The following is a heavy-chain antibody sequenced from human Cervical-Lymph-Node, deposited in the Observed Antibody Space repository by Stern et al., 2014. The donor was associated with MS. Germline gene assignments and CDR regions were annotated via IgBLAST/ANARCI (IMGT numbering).Heavy chain of an antibody. CDR1: GFTFSSYW. D-gene: IGHD6-13*01. V-gene: IGHV3-74*02. CDR3: ARGRGIAASYAMDV. CDR2: IKRDGSST. Sequence: VQLLESGGGLVQPGGPLRLSCAASGFTFSSYWMHWVRQVPGKGLVWVSRIKRDGSSTSYADSVKGRFTISRDSAKNTLYLQMNSLRAEDTAVYYCARGRGIAASYAMDVWGQGTTVTVSS. J-gene: IGHJ6*02.